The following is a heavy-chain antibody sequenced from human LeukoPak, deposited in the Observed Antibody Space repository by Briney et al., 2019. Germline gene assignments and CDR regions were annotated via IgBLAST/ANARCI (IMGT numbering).Heavy chain of an antibody. J-gene: IGHJ5*02. Sequence: ASVKVSCKASGGTFSSYAISWVRQAPGQGLEWMGRIIPIFGTANYAQKFQGRVTITTDESTSTAYMELSSLRSEDTAVYYCARDLIKYSSSFMNWFVPWGQGTLDTVSS. CDR3: ARDLIKYSSSFMNWFVP. CDR1: GGTFSSYA. D-gene: IGHD6-6*01. V-gene: IGHV1-69*05. CDR2: IIPIFGTA.